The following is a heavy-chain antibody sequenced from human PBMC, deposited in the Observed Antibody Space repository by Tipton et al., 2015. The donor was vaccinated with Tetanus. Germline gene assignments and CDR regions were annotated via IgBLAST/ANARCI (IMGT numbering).Heavy chain of an antibody. J-gene: IGHJ6*02. CDR1: GGSISSYY. D-gene: IGHD3-3*01. CDR3: ARDRRFLEYYYYGMDV. CDR2: IYTSGST. V-gene: IGHV4-4*07. Sequence: TLSLTCTVSGGSISSYYWSWIRQPAGKGLEWIGRIYTSGSTNYNPSLKSRVTMSVDTSKNQFSLKLSSVTAADTAVYYCARDRRFLEYYYYGMDVWGQGTTVTVSS.